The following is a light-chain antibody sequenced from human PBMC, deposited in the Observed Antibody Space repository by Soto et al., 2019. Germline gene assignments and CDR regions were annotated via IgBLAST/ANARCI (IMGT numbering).Light chain of an antibody. J-gene: IGKJ1*01. Sequence: DIPLTQSPSTLSASVGVRVTITCRASQRIATWLAWYQHQPGSAPKLLIYGASTLQSGVPSRFSGSGSGAEFTLTIDNLQPEDFATYYCQQYHLYWTFGPGTKVEI. CDR3: QQYHLYWT. CDR2: GAS. V-gene: IGKV1-5*01. CDR1: QRIATW.